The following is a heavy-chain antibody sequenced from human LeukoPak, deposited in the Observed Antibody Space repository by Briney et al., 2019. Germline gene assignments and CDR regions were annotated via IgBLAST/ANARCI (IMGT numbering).Heavy chain of an antibody. CDR2: MYYSGST. D-gene: IGHD1-14*01. V-gene: IGHV4-59*01. Sequence: SETLSLTCTVSGGSKSSYYWSWIRQPPGKGLEWIGYMYYSGSTNYNPSLKSRVTISVDTSENQFSLKLSSVTAADTAVYYCARGTDHYYRMDVWGQGTTVTVSS. J-gene: IGHJ6*02. CDR3: ARGTDHYYRMDV. CDR1: GGSKSSYY.